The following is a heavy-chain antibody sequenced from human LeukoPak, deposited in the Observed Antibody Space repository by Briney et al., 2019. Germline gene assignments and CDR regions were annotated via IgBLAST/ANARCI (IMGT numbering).Heavy chain of an antibody. D-gene: IGHD5-18*01. V-gene: IGHV4-4*09. CDR3: ATARGSYGYGVVPYYYYYMDV. J-gene: IGHJ6*03. Sequence: SETLSLTCTVSGGYISSYYWSWIRQPPGTGLEWYAYIYTSGSTNYNPSLKSRVTVSVDTSKNQFSLKLSSVTAADTAVYYCATARGSYGYGVVPYYYYYMDVWGKGTMVTVSS. CDR1: GGYISSYY. CDR2: IYTSGST.